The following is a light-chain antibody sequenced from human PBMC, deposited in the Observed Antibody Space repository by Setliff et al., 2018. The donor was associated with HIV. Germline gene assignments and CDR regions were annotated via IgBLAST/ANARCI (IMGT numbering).Light chain of an antibody. CDR1: SSDVGAYNY. CDR2: DVS. V-gene: IGLV2-14*03. J-gene: IGLJ2*01. CDR3: CSYAGSSTFV. Sequence: QSVLTQPASVSGSPGQSITISCTGTSSDVGAYNYVSWYQQHPGKAPKLMIYDVSNRPSGVSNRFSGSKSGNTASLTISGLQAEDEADYYCCSYAGSSTFVFGGGTQLTVL.